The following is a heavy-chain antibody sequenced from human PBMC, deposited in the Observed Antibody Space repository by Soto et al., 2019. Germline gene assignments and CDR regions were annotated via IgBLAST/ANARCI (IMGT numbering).Heavy chain of an antibody. CDR2: IFYSGTN. CDR1: GVSINSGDYY. J-gene: IGHJ3*02. CDR3: AKVRGHAFEI. D-gene: IGHD3-10*01. Sequence: QVQLQESGPGLVKPSQTLSLNCSVSGVSINSGDYYWSWIRQHAGQGLEWIGYIFYSGTNFYNPSLKSRVTISIDASKNHFSLEMSSVTAADTAVYYCAKVRGHAFEIRGQGTMVTVSS. V-gene: IGHV4-31*03.